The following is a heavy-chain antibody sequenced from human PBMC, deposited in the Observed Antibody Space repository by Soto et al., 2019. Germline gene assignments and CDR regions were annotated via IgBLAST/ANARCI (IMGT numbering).Heavy chain of an antibody. D-gene: IGHD3-9*01. J-gene: IGHJ2*01. V-gene: IGHV4-39*01. Sequence: QLQLQASGPGLVKASETLSLTCSVSGGFISSSTYYWAWVRQPPGRELEWIGSIYHSGSTYFSPPFRRRLTISVDTSKTGFSLSLPSVTAADTAVYYCAIHRLVSRYFDLCGRGVLVTVSS. CDR1: GGFISSSTYY. CDR2: IYHSGST. CDR3: AIHRLVSRYFDL.